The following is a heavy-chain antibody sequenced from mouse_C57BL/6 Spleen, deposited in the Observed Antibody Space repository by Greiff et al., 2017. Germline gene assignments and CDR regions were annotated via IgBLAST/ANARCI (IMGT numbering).Heavy chain of an antibody. V-gene: IGHV1-64*01. Sequence: QVQLQQPGAELVKPGASVKLSCKASGYTFTSYWMHWVKQRPGQGLEWIGMIHPNSGSTNYNEKFKSKATLTVDKSSSTAYMQLSSLTSEDSAVYYCARRTTVVPLFDYWGQGTTLTVSS. CDR2: IHPNSGST. D-gene: IGHD1-1*01. CDR3: ARRTTVVPLFDY. CDR1: GYTFTSYW. J-gene: IGHJ2*01.